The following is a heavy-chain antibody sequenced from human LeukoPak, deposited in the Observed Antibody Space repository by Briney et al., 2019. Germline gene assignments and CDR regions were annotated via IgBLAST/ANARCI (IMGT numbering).Heavy chain of an antibody. CDR2: IYSNGNT. D-gene: IGHD1-26*01. Sequence: PSETLSLTCTVSGGSISSSYWSWIRQPPGKGLEWIAYIYSNGNTNSNPSLKSRVTIAVDTSQSQFSLKLSSVTAADTAVYYCARGLVGLTPHAGVFQIWGQGTKVTVSS. CDR1: GGSISSSY. V-gene: IGHV4-59*01. J-gene: IGHJ3*02. CDR3: ARGLVGLTPHAGVFQI.